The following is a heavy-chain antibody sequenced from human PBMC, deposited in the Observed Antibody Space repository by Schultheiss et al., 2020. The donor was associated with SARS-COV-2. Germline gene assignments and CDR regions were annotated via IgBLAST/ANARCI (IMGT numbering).Heavy chain of an antibody. J-gene: IGHJ6*02. V-gene: IGHV4-61*08. CDR2: IYYSGST. Sequence: SETLSLTCTVSGGSISSGGYYWSWIRQHPGKGLEWIGSIYYSGSTNYNPSLKSRVTMSVDTSKNQFSLKLSSVTAADTAVYYCTRHDRSFSSSGYYYYGMDVWGQGTTVTVSS. CDR1: GGSISSGGYY. CDR3: TRHDRSFSSSGYYYYGMDV. D-gene: IGHD6-6*01.